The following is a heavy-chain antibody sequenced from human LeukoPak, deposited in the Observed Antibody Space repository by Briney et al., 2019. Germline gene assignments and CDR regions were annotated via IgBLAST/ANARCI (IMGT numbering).Heavy chain of an antibody. CDR1: GFTFTTYA. D-gene: IGHD6-13*01. Sequence: SGRSLRLSCAASGFTFTTYATNWVRQAPGKGLEWVSSISGGAEYTYYADSVKGRFTISRDTSKNTLYLQMNSLRAEDTAVYYCAKGGASRGPYYFDYWGQGTPVTVSS. CDR2: ISGGAEYT. CDR3: AKGGASRGPYYFDY. J-gene: IGHJ4*02. V-gene: IGHV3-23*01.